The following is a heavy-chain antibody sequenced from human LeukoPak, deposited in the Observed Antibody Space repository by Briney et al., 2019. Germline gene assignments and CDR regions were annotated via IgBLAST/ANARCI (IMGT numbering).Heavy chain of an antibody. Sequence: GGSLRLSCAASGFTFSTYSMNWVRQAPGKGLEWVSCISSRSNYIQYADSVKGRFTISRDNAKNSLYLQMNSLRAGDTAVYYCARGPTIVVVPAAINVWGQGTTVTVSS. V-gene: IGHV3-21*01. CDR1: GFTFSTYS. CDR3: ARGPTIVVVPAAINV. CDR2: ISSRSNYI. D-gene: IGHD2-2*01. J-gene: IGHJ6*02.